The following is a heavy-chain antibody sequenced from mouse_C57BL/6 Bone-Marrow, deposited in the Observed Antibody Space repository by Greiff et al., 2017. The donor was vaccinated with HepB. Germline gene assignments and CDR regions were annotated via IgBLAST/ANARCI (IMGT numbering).Heavy chain of an antibody. D-gene: IGHD1-1*01. V-gene: IGHV2-9-1*01. J-gene: IGHJ4*01. CDR2: IWTGGGT. CDR3: ARPYLLRGDYAMDY. CDR1: GFSLTSYA. Sequence: VQLMESGPGLVAPSQSLSITCTVSGFSLTSYAISWVRQPPGKGLEWLGVIWTGGGTNYNSALKSRLSISKDNSKSQVFLKMNSLQTDDTAMYYCARPYLLRGDYAMDYWGQGTSVTVSS.